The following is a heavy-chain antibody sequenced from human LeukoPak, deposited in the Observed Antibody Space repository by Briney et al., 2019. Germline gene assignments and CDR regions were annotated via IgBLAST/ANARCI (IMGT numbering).Heavy chain of an antibody. CDR1: GDTFSSYA. J-gene: IGHJ6*03. Sequence: SVKVSCKASGDTFSSYAISWVRQAPGQGREGMGGIIPIFGTANYAQKFQGRVTITADESTSTAYMELSSLRSEDTAVYYCAKSPYYDSSGYYHPNYYYYYMDVWGKGTTVTVSS. D-gene: IGHD3-22*01. V-gene: IGHV1-69*13. CDR2: IIPIFGTA. CDR3: AKSPYYDSSGYYHPNYYYYYMDV.